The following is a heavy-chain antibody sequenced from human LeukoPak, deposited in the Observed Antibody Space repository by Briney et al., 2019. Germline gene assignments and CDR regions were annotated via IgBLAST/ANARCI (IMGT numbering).Heavy chain of an antibody. Sequence: PGGSLRLSCAAPGFTFSSYSMNWVRQAPGKGLEWVSSISSSSSYIYYADSVKGRFTISRDNAKNSLYLQMNSLRAEDTAVYYCARWEGTHFDYWGQGTLVTVSS. D-gene: IGHD1-1*01. CDR1: GFTFSSYS. V-gene: IGHV3-21*01. J-gene: IGHJ4*02. CDR3: ARWEGTHFDY. CDR2: ISSSSSYI.